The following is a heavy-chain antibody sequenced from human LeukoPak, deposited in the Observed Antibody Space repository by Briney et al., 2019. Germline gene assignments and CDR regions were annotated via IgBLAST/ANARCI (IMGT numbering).Heavy chain of an antibody. CDR3: ARGGSMVVTATPPFDY. Sequence: KPSETLSLTCAVYGGSFSGYYWSWIRQPPGKGLEWIGEINHSGSTNYNPSLKSRATISVDTSKNQFPLKLSSVTAADTAVYYCARGGSMVVTATPPFDYWGQGTLVTVSS. V-gene: IGHV4-34*01. J-gene: IGHJ4*02. CDR2: INHSGST. CDR1: GGSFSGYY. D-gene: IGHD2-21*02.